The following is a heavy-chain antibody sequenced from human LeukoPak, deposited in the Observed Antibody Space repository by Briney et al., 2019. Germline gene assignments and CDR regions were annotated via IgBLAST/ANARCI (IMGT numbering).Heavy chain of an antibody. CDR3: ARVYSSSFLFDY. Sequence: PGGSLRLSCAASGFTVSTYCMNWVRQAPGKGLEWVSIIYSGGTTYYADSVKGRFTISRDDSKSTLYLQMNSLTAEDTAVYYCARVYSSSFLFDYWGQGTLVTVSS. D-gene: IGHD6-13*01. J-gene: IGHJ4*02. CDR1: GFTVSTYC. CDR2: IYSGGTT. V-gene: IGHV3-66*01.